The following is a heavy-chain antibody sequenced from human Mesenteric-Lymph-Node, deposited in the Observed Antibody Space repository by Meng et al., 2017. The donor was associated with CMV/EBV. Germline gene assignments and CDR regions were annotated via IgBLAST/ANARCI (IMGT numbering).Heavy chain of an antibody. CDR3: ARDPGYSGYQTYYYYGMDV. CDR1: GYTLTELS. Sequence: ASVKVSCKVSGYTLTELSMHWVRQAPGQGLEWMGIINPSDGSTSYAQKFQARVTMTRDTSTSTVYMDLGSLRSEDTAVYYCARDPGYSGYQTYYYYGMDVWGQGTTVTVSS. V-gene: IGHV1-46*01. D-gene: IGHD5-12*01. CDR2: INPSDGST. J-gene: IGHJ6*02.